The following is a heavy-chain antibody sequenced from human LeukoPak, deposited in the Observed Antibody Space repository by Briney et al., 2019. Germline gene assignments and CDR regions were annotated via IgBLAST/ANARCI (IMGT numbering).Heavy chain of an antibody. V-gene: IGHV4-59*01. CDR3: ARAGSGKTPMG. Sequence: PSETLSLTCTVSGGSLSSFYWSWIRQPPGKGLEWIGGIYYSGGTTYNPSLKSRVTISIDTSKNQFSLKLTSVTAADTAMYYCARAGSGKTPMGWGQGTLVTVSS. CDR2: IYYSGGT. J-gene: IGHJ4*02. CDR1: GGSLSSFY. D-gene: IGHD3-10*01.